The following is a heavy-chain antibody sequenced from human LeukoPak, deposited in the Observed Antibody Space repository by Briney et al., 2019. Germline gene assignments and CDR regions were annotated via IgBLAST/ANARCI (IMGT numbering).Heavy chain of an antibody. V-gene: IGHV3-23*01. Sequence: GGSLRLSCAASGFTFSSYAMSWVRQAPGKGLEWVSSISVSGGSTYYADSVKGRFTISRDNSKNTLYLQMNSLRAEDTAVYYCAKVGATGGFYFDYWGQGTLVTVSS. D-gene: IGHD1-26*01. CDR3: AKVGATGGFYFDY. J-gene: IGHJ4*02. CDR1: GFTFSSYA. CDR2: ISVSGGST.